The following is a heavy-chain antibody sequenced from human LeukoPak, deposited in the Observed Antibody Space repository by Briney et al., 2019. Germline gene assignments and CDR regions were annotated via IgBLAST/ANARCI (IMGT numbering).Heavy chain of an antibody. Sequence: PSETLSLTCAVYGGSFSGYYWSWIRQPPGKGLEWIGYIYYSGSTNYNPSLKSRVTISVDTSKNQFSLKLRSVTAADTAVYYCARLADCSSSSCRSFDYWGQGTLVTVSS. CDR3: ARLADCSSSSCRSFDY. D-gene: IGHD2-2*01. CDR2: IYYSGST. J-gene: IGHJ4*02. CDR1: GGSFSGYY. V-gene: IGHV4-59*01.